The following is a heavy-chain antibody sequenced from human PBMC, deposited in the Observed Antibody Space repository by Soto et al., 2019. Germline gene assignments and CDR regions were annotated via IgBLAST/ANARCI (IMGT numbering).Heavy chain of an antibody. Sequence: QVPLVESGGGVVQPGRSLRLSCAASGFTFSSYGMHWVRRAPGKGLEWVAVISYDGSNKYYADSVKGRFTISRDNSXNTXYLQMNSLRAEDTAVYYCAKVIVKSSSSWYGGCDYWGQGTLVTVSS. CDR1: GFTFSSYG. J-gene: IGHJ4*02. V-gene: IGHV3-30*18. D-gene: IGHD6-13*01. CDR3: AKVIVKSSSSWYGGCDY. CDR2: ISYDGSNK.